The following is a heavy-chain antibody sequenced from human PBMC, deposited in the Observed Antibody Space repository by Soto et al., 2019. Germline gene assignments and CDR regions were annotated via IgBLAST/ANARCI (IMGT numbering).Heavy chain of an antibody. D-gene: IGHD6-19*01. Sequence: EVQLLESGGGLVQPGGSLRLSCAASGFTFSSYAMSWVRQAPGKGLEWVSAISGSGGTTYYADSVEGRFTFSRDNSKTTLYLQMISLRGEDTAVYYCAKTANGWFSAFDIWGQGTMVTVSS. V-gene: IGHV3-23*01. CDR1: GFTFSSYA. J-gene: IGHJ3*02. CDR3: AKTANGWFSAFDI. CDR2: ISGSGGTT.